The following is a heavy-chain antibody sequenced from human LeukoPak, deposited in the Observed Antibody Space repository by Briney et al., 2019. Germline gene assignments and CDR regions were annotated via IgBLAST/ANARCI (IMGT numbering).Heavy chain of an antibody. CDR3: AKVRVGATKGRGYCGMDV. CDR1: GFTFVSFG. CDR2: ISYDGSSA. Sequence: GGSLRLSCAASGFTFVSFGMHWVRQAPGKGLEWVTVISYDGSSAYYADSVKGRFTISRDNSKNTLYLQMNSLRVDDTAVYYCAKVRVGATKGRGYCGMDVWGQGTTVTVSS. D-gene: IGHD1-26*01. J-gene: IGHJ6*02. V-gene: IGHV3-30*18.